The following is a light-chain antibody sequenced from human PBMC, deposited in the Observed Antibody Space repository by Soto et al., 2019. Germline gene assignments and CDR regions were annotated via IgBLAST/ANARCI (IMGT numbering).Light chain of an antibody. CDR3: QRYGSSPRT. V-gene: IGKV3-20*01. CDR1: QSRSSNS. Sequence: EIVLTQSPGTLSLSPGERATLSCGARQSRSSNSLAWYQQQPGQAPRLIIYGASSTATDIPDRFSGIGSGTDITVTMSRLETADFAVYYCQRYGSSPRTFGQGTKVEIK. J-gene: IGKJ1*01. CDR2: GAS.